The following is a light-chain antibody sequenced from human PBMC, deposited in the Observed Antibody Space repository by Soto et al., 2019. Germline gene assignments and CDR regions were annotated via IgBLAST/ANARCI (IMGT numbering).Light chain of an antibody. CDR1: QSVSSN. Sequence: EIVMTQSPATLSVSPGERATLSCRASQSVSSNLAWYQQKPGQAPRLLIYGASTRATGIPARFSGSGSGTEFTRTIGSLQSEDFAVYYCQQYNNWPPGITFGGGTKVEIK. J-gene: IGKJ4*01. CDR2: GAS. CDR3: QQYNNWPPGIT. V-gene: IGKV3-15*01.